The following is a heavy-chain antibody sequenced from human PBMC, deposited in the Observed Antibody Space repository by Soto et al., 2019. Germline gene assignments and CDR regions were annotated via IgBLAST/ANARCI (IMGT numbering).Heavy chain of an antibody. Sequence: QVQLVESGGGVVQPGGSLRLSCAASGFTFSSYGMHWARQGPGKGLEWVAVIWYDGSNKVYADSVKGRFTISKDNSKNTLYLQMNSLRAEDSAVYYCARDLSGDYGVLDTWGQGTMVTVSS. CDR3: ARDLSGDYGVLDT. CDR2: IWYDGSNK. CDR1: GFTFSSYG. D-gene: IGHD4-17*01. J-gene: IGHJ3*02. V-gene: IGHV3-33*01.